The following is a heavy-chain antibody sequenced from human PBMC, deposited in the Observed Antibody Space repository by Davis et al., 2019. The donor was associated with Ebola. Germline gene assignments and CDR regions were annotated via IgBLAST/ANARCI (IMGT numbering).Heavy chain of an antibody. CDR2: VGTSGDT. CDR1: GFTFSSYD. V-gene: IGHV3-13*01. Sequence: LSLTCAASGFTFSSYDMHWVRQATGKGLEWVSTVGTSGDTYYTDSVKGRFTISRDNAKNFLYLQMNSLRAGDTAVYYCARGDTSSSFYYYYAMDVWGQGTTVTVSS. D-gene: IGHD6-6*01. J-gene: IGHJ6*02. CDR3: ARGDTSSSFYYYYAMDV.